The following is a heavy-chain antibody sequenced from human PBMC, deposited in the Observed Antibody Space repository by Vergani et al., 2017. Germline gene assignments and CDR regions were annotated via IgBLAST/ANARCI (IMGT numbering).Heavy chain of an antibody. CDR2: LSSSSSYT. Sequence: QVQLVESGGGLVKPGGSLRLSCAASGFTFSDYYMSWIRQAPGKGLEWVSDLSSSSSYTNYADSVKGRFTISRDNAKNSLYLQMNSLRAEDTAVYYCARVDYDSSGYYDYWGQGTLVTVSS. CDR3: ARVDYDSSGYYDY. V-gene: IGHV3-11*05. J-gene: IGHJ4*02. D-gene: IGHD3-22*01. CDR1: GFTFSDYY.